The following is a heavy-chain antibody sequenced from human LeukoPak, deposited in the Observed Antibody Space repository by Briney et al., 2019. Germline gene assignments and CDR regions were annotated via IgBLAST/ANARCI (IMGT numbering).Heavy chain of an antibody. J-gene: IGHJ3*02. Sequence: SETLSLTCTVSGGSISNGDYYWSWIRQPPGKGLEWIAYIYYSGSTYYNPSLKSRVTISVDTSKNQFSLKLSSVTAADTAVYYCARQFRYYYDSSGYAFDIWGQGTMVTVSS. V-gene: IGHV4-30-4*08. D-gene: IGHD3-22*01. CDR1: GGSISNGDYY. CDR2: IYYSGST. CDR3: ARQFRYYYDSSGYAFDI.